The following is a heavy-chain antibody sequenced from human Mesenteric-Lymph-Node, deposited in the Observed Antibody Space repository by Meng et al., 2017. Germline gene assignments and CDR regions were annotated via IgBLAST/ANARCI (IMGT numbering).Heavy chain of an antibody. J-gene: IGHJ6*02. D-gene: IGHD3-10*01. V-gene: IGHV1-69*02. Sequence: SVTVSCKASAGTFSSYTISWVRQAPGQGLEGMGRIIPILGIANYAQKFQGRVTITADKSTSTACMDLSSLGSEDTAVYYCARVGWVPGVNYYYYGMDVWGQGTTVTVSS. CDR1: AGTFSSYT. CDR3: ARVGWVPGVNYYYYGMDV. CDR2: IIPILGIA.